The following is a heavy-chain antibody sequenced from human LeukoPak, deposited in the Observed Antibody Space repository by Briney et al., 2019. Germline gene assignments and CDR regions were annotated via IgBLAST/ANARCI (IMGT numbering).Heavy chain of an antibody. D-gene: IGHD5-18*01. Sequence: GGSLRLSCAASGFKFDDYAMHWFRRVPGKGLEWVSGISWNRDKIGYVDSVKGRFIISRDDATNSLYLQMNSLRAEDTAVYYCAKDGGYSYGYFDYWGQGTLVTVSS. CDR3: AKDGGYSYGYFDY. V-gene: IGHV3-9*01. J-gene: IGHJ4*02. CDR1: GFKFDDYA. CDR2: ISWNRDKI.